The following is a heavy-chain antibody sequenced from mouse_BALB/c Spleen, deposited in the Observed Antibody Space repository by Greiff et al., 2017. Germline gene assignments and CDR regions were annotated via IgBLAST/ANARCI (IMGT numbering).Heavy chain of an antibody. V-gene: IGHV1-87*01. D-gene: IGHD4-1*01. J-gene: IGHJ1*01. CDR2: IYPGDGDT. CDR1: GYTFTSYW. CDR3: ASGTGDWYFDV. Sequence: QVQLQQSGAELARPGASVKLSCKASGYTFTSYWMQWVKQRPGQGLEWIGAIYPGDGDTRYTQKFKGKATLTADKSSSTAYMQLSSLASEDSAVYYCASGTGDWYFDVWGAGTTVTVSS.